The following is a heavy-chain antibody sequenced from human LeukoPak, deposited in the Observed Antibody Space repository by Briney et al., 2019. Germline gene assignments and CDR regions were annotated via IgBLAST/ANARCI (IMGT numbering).Heavy chain of an antibody. CDR3: AIGYYYGMDV. CDR1: GFTFSSYE. Sequence: PGGSLRLSCAASGFTFSSYEMKWVRQAPGKGLEWVSYISSSGTTIYFADSVKGRFTISRDNAKNSLYLQMNSLRAEDTAVYYRAIGYYYGMDVWGQGTTVTVSS. J-gene: IGHJ6*02. V-gene: IGHV3-48*03. CDR2: ISSSGTTI.